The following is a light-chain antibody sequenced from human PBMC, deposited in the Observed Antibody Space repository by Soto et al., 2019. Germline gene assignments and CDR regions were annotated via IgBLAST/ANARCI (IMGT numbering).Light chain of an antibody. J-gene: IGKJ1*01. CDR1: QSISSW. Sequence: DLQMTQAPSTLPASVGDRVTITCRARQSISSWLAWYPQKPGKAPKLLIYDASSLESGVPSRFSGSGSGTEFTLTISSLQPDDFATYYCQQYNSYSPAFGQGTKVEIQ. CDR3: QQYNSYSPA. CDR2: DAS. V-gene: IGKV1-5*01.